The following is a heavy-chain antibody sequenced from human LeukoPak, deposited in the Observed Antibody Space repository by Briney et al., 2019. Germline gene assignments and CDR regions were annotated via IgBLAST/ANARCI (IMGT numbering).Heavy chain of an antibody. CDR3: TREILAPGKTHDY. CDR1: GLTFNSYW. CDR2: INGDASNT. Sequence: GGSLRLSCAASGLTFNSYWMHWVRQVAGKGLVWVARINGDASNTTYADSVKGRFTISRDNAKNTLYLQMNSLRVDDTAVYYCTREILAPGKTHDYWGQGTLVTVSS. V-gene: IGHV3-74*03. J-gene: IGHJ4*02.